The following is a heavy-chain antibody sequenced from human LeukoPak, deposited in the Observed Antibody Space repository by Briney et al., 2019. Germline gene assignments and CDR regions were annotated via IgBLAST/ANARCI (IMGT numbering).Heavy chain of an antibody. J-gene: IGHJ4*02. CDR2: ISSSSSTI. CDR1: GFTFSSYS. V-gene: IGHV3-48*04. D-gene: IGHD6-19*01. Sequence: GGSLRLSCAASGFTFSSYSMNWVRQAPGKGLEWVSYISSSSSTIYYADSVKGRFTISRDNAKNSLYLQMNSLRAEDTAVYYCARGIIAVGPPLDYWGQGTLVTVSS. CDR3: ARGIIAVGPPLDY.